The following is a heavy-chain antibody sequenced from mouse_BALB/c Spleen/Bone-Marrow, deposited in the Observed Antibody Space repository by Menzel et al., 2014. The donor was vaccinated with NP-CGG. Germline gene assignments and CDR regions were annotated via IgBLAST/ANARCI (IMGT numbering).Heavy chain of an antibody. CDR2: ISSGGGST. D-gene: IGHD2-3*01. J-gene: IGHJ4*01. Sequence: EVQGVESGGGLVKPGGSLKLSCAASGFAFSSYDMSWVRQTPEKRLEWVAYISSGGGSTYHPDTVKGRFTISRDNAKNTLYLQMSSLKSEDTAMYYCTRHEDGYYDAMDYWGQGTSVTVSS. V-gene: IGHV5-12-1*01. CDR1: GFAFSSYD. CDR3: TRHEDGYYDAMDY.